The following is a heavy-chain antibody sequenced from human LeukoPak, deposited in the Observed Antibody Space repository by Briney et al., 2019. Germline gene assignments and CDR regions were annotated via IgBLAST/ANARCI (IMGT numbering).Heavy chain of an antibody. J-gene: IGHJ4*02. V-gene: IGHV6-1*01. CDR2: TYYRSKWYN. Sequence: SQTLSLTCAISGDSVSSNSAAWNWIRQSPSRGLEWLGRTYYRSKWYNDYAVSVKSRITINPDTSKNQVSLKLSSVTAADTAVYYCARRGYFDCWGQGTLVTVSS. D-gene: IGHD3-10*01. CDR3: ARRGYFDC. CDR1: GDSVSSNSAA.